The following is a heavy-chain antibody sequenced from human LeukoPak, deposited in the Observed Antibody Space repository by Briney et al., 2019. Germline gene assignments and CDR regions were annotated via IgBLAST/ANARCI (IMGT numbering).Heavy chain of an antibody. CDR2: ISSSSSTI. V-gene: IGHV3-48*01. J-gene: IGHJ4*02. D-gene: IGHD6-6*01. CDR3: ARSPYSTSWGYFDY. CDR1: GFTFSSYS. Sequence: GGSLRLSCAASGFTFSSYSMNWVRQAPGKGLGRVSYISSSSSTIYYADSVKGRFTISRDNAKNSLYLQMNSLRAEDTAVYYCARSPYSTSWGYFDYWGQGTLVTVSS.